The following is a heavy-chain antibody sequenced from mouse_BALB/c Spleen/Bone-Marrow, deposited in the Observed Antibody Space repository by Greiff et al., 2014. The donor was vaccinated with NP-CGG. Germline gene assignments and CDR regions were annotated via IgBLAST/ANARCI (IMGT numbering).Heavy chain of an antibody. V-gene: IGHV1S22*01. J-gene: IGHJ2*01. D-gene: IGHD4-1*02. CDR3: TREGPTGTGGDY. CDR2: IYPGSGST. Sequence: LQQPGSELVRPGASVKLSCKASGYTFTSYWMHWVKQRPGQDLEWIGNIYPGSGSTNYDEKFKSKATLTVDTSSSTAYMQLSSLTSEDSAVYYCTREGPTGTGGDYWGQGTTLTVSS. CDR1: GYTFTSYW.